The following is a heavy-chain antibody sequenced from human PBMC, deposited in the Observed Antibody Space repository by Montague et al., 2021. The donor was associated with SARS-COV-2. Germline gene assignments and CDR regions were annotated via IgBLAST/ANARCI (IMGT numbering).Heavy chain of an antibody. CDR2: IYHSGST. CDR1: GGSISSSNW. D-gene: IGHD3-10*01. J-gene: IGHJ4*02. Sequence: SETLSLTCAVSGGSISSSNWCSWVRPPPGKVLEWIGVIYHSGSTNYNPSIKRRATISVDKTKNLFSLKLSFVTAAATAVYYGAVTYYYVSGFDVWGQGTMVTVSS. V-gene: IGHV4-4*02. CDR3: AVTYYYVSGFDV.